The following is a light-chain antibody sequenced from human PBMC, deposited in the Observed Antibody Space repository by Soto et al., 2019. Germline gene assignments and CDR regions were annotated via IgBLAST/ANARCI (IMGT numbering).Light chain of an antibody. CDR3: QQYNVWPLT. J-gene: IGKJ4*01. Sequence: EIVMTQSPATLSVSPGERATLSCRASHSVSSYLAWYQQKPGQTPQLLNYVASTRATGIPARFSGSGSGTEFTLTISSLQSEDFAVYYCQQYNVWPLTFGGGTKVEFK. CDR1: HSVSSY. V-gene: IGKV3-15*01. CDR2: VAS.